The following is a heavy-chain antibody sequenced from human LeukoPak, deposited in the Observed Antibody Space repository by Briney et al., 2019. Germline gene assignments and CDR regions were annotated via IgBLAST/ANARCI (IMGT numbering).Heavy chain of an antibody. V-gene: IGHV3-9*01. Sequence: GGSLRLSCAASGFTFDDCAMHWVRQAPGKGLEWVSGISWNSGSIGYADSVKGRFTISRDNAKNSLYLQMNSLRAEDTALYYCAKAPHPYCSGGSCYELDYWGQGTLVTVSS. J-gene: IGHJ4*02. D-gene: IGHD2-15*01. CDR2: ISWNSGSI. CDR3: AKAPHPYCSGGSCYELDY. CDR1: GFTFDDCA.